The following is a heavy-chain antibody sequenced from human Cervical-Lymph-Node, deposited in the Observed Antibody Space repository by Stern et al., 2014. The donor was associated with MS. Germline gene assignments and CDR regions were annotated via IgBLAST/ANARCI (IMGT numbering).Heavy chain of an antibody. CDR1: GGSISSYY. V-gene: IGHV4-59*01. CDR3: ARTLLPDYYYYYGMDV. Sequence: QVQLQESGPGLVKPSATLSLTCTVSGGSISSYYWSWIRQPPGKGLEWIGYIYYSGSTNYNPSLKSRVTISVDTSKNQFSLKLSSVTAADTAVYYCARTLLPDYYYYYGMDVWGQGTTVTVSS. J-gene: IGHJ6*02. CDR2: IYYSGST. D-gene: IGHD3-22*01.